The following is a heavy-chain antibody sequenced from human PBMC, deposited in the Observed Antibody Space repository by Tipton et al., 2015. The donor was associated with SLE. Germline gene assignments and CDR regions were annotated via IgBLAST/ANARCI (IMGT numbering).Heavy chain of an antibody. D-gene: IGHD6-13*01. V-gene: IGHV4-38-2*02. CDR1: GYSITSGDY. CDR3: ARDPYDSTWRNGWFDP. CDR2: LYHRGST. J-gene: IGHJ5*02. Sequence: TLSLTCAVSGYSITSGDYWGWIRQPPGKGLEWVGSLYHRGSTYYNPSLKSRVTISTDTSKNEIYLKLTSVTATGTAVYFCARDPYDSTWRNGWFDPWGQGTLVTVSS.